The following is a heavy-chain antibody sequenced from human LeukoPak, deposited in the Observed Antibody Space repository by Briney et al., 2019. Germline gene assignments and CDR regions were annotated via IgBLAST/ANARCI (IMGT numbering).Heavy chain of an antibody. V-gene: IGHV4-39*07. D-gene: IGHD5-18*01. CDR3: ARDRSAMVTLRLLRYFDY. J-gene: IGHJ4*02. CDR2: IYHSGSI. CDR1: GGSMSSRNYY. Sequence: SETLSLTCTVSGGSMSSRNYYWGWIRQPPGKGLEWIGSIYHSGSIYYHPSLKSRVTISVDTSKNQFSLKLSSVTAADTAVYYCARDRSAMVTLRLLRYFDYWGQGTLVTVSS.